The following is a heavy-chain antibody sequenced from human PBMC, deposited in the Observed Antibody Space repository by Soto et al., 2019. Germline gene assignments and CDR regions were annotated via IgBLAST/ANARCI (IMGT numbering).Heavy chain of an antibody. D-gene: IGHD2-2*01. J-gene: IGHJ6*02. CDR1: GFTFSSYG. Sequence: QVQLVESGGGVVQPGRSLRLSCAASGFTFSSYGMHWVRQAPGKGLEWVAVISYDGSNKYYADSVKGRFTISRDNSKNTLYLQMNSLRAEDTAVYYCAKGIGYCSSTSCYAAYYYYGMDVWGQGTTVTVSS. CDR3: AKGIGYCSSTSCYAAYYYYGMDV. CDR2: ISYDGSNK. V-gene: IGHV3-30*18.